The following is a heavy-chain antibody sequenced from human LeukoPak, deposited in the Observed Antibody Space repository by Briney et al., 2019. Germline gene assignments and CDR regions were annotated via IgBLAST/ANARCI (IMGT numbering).Heavy chain of an antibody. V-gene: IGHV3-49*04. CDR2: IRSKAYGGTT. D-gene: IGHD1-26*01. J-gene: IGHJ4*02. Sequence: GGSLRLSCTASGFTFGDYAMGWVRQAPGKGLEWVGFIRSKAYGGTTEYAASVKGRFTITRDDSKSIAYLQMNSLKTEDTAVYYCTRGRIVGNPLDHCGQGTLVTVSS. CDR1: GFTFGDYA. CDR3: TRGRIVGNPLDH.